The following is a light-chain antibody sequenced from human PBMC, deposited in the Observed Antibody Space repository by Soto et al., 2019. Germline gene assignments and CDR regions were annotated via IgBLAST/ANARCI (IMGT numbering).Light chain of an antibody. CDR2: GSS. CDR3: QQDGSSPPYT. Sequence: EVVLTQSPGTLSLSPGERATLSCRASQSVTNKYLAWYQQKPGQAPRLLIFGSSDRATGIPDRFSGSGSGTDFTLTISRLEPEDFAVYYCQQDGSSPPYTFGQGNKLEI. V-gene: IGKV3-20*01. CDR1: QSVTNKY. J-gene: IGKJ2*01.